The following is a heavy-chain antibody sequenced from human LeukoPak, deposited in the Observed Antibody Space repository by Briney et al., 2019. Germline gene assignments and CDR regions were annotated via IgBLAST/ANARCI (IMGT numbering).Heavy chain of an antibody. CDR3: AREAYCGGDCYSGFDY. D-gene: IGHD2-21*02. V-gene: IGHV4-59*01. Sequence: SETLSLTCTVSGGSISSYFWSWIRQPPGKGLEWVGYIYYSGSTNYNPSLKSRVTISVDTSKNQFSLKLGSVTAADTAVYCCAREAYCGGDCYSGFDYWGQGTLVTVSS. CDR1: GGSISSYF. J-gene: IGHJ4*02. CDR2: IYYSGST.